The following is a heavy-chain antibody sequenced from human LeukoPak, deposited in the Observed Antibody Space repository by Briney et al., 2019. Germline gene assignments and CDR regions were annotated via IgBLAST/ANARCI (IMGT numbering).Heavy chain of an antibody. V-gene: IGHV3-23*01. Sequence: PGGSLRLSCAASGFTFSNYAMSWVRQAPGKGLEWVSGISGSGGSTYYADSVKGRFTISRDNSKNTLYLQMNRLRAEDTAVYYCAKDGAVRGVILVSAFDIWGQGTMVTVSS. J-gene: IGHJ3*02. CDR3: AKDGAVRGVILVSAFDI. D-gene: IGHD3-10*01. CDR2: ISGSGGST. CDR1: GFTFSNYA.